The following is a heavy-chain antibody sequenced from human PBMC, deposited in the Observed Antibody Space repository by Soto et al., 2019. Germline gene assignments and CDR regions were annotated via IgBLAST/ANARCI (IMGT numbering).Heavy chain of an antibody. CDR1: GDSITAYY. CDR3: ARGKGGEFLKGSGMDV. D-gene: IGHD3-10*01. Sequence: QMQLQESGPGLVKPSETLSLICSVSGDSITAYYLSWLRPSPGKELEWIGYIYHNGGTNYNPSLKSRVTISADTSKTPFSLRLSSVTAADTGVYYCARGKGGEFLKGSGMDVWGQGTTVIVSS. J-gene: IGHJ6*02. V-gene: IGHV4-59*01. CDR2: IYHNGGT.